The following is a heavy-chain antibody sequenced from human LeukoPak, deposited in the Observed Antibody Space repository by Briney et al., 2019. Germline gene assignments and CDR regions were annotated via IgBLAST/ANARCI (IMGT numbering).Heavy chain of an antibody. CDR2: IYYTGNT. D-gene: IGHD3-16*01. J-gene: IGHJ4*02. CDR1: GCTISSTY. V-gene: IGHV4-59*08. Sequence: NPSETLSLTCAVSGCTISSTYWSWIRQPPGKELEWIGYIYYTGNTNYNPALKSRVTISLDTSRNQLSLKLSSVTAADTAVYYCARRVTGRGTFYFDYWGQGSLITVSS. CDR3: ARRVTGRGTFYFDY.